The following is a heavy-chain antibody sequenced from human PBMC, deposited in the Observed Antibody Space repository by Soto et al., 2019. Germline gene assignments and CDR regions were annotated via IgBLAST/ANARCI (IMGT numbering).Heavy chain of an antibody. V-gene: IGHV1-18*01. CDR3: ARGGYYDNSWGKLSHYGLDV. J-gene: IGHJ6*02. D-gene: IGHD3-16*01. CDR2: ISPYNDYT. Sequence: QVQLVQSANEVKKPGASVRVSCKAAAYTFMRYGIAWVRQAPGQGLEWMGWISPYNDYTVYAQKFQGRVSMTADTSTRTVYMNLRGLKSDDTAVYYCARGGYYDNSWGKLSHYGLDVWGQGTSVSVSS. CDR1: AYTFMRYG.